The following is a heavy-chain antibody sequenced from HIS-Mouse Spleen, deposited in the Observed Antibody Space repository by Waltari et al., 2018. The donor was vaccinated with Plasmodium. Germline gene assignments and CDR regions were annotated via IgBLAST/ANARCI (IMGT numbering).Heavy chain of an antibody. D-gene: IGHD6-13*01. Sequence: QVQLVQSGAEVKKPGASVKVSCTASGYTFTGSYMHCVRQAPAHGLEWMGWINPNSGGTNYAQKFQGRVTMTRDTSISTAYMELSRLRSDDTAVYYCARVLGYKAAAGTFVEYFQHWGQGTLVTVSS. CDR2: INPNSGGT. CDR1: GYTFTGSY. CDR3: ARVLGYKAAAGTFVEYFQH. V-gene: IGHV1-2*02. J-gene: IGHJ1*01.